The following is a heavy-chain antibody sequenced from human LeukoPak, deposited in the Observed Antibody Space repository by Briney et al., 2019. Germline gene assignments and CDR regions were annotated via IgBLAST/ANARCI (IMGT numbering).Heavy chain of an antibody. CDR1: GGSISSGGYY. CDR3: ARGLGRAYYDFWSGYYTTYFDY. Sequence: SQTLSLTCSVSGGSISSGGYYWSWIRQHPGKGLEWIGYIYYSGSTYYNPSLKSRVTISVDTSKNQFSLKLSSVTAADTAVYYCARGLGRAYYDFWSGYYTTYFDYWGQGTLATVSS. D-gene: IGHD3-3*01. J-gene: IGHJ4*02. V-gene: IGHV4-31*03. CDR2: IYYSGST.